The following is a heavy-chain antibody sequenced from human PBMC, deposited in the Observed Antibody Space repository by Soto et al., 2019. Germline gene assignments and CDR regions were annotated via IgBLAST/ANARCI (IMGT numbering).Heavy chain of an antibody. V-gene: IGHV2-26*01. CDR1: GFSLTTGKMG. Sequence: SGPTLVNPTETLTLTCTVSGFSLTTGKMGVSWIRQPPGKALEWLAHIFSDNERSHSTSLQGRLTISKDTSGSQVVLSMTNVDPVDTATYYCARMNVDSYQFYYAMDVWGQGTTVTVSS. CDR3: ARMNVDSYQFYYAMDV. J-gene: IGHJ6*02. CDR2: IFSDNER. D-gene: IGHD4-17*01.